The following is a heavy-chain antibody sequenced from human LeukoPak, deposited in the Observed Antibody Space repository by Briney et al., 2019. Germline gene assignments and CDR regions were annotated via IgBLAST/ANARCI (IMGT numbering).Heavy chain of an antibody. V-gene: IGHV1-2*02. CDR3: SRDYPYRRDYSYMGV. CDR1: GYTFTDYY. J-gene: IGHJ6*03. D-gene: IGHD3-16*01. CDR2: INPYSGAT. Sequence: ASVKVSCKASGYTFTDYYMHWVRQAPGQGLEWMGWINPYSGATIYAQNFQGRVILTRDTSISTAYMDLSRLRSDDMAVYYCSRDYPYRRDYSYMGVWGKGTTVTVSS.